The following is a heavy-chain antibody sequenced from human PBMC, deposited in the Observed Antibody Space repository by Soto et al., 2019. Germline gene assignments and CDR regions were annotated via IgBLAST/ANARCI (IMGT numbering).Heavy chain of an antibody. Sequence: EVQLVESGGGVVRPGGSLRLSCAASGFTFDDYGMSWVRQAPGKGLEWVSGINWNGGSTGYADSVKGRFTISRDNAKNYLYLQMNSLRAEDTALDYCARDRFLEWLCPYYFDYWGQGTLVTVS. CDR3: ARDRFLEWLCPYYFDY. CDR2: INWNGGST. D-gene: IGHD3-3*01. V-gene: IGHV3-20*04. J-gene: IGHJ4*02. CDR1: GFTFDDYG.